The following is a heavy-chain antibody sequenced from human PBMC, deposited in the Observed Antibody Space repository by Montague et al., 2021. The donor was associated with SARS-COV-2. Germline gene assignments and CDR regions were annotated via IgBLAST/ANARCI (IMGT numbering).Heavy chain of an antibody. CDR3: ARREYSYGWGD. CDR1: GGPISGSSDY. J-gene: IGHJ4*02. CDR2: VDYSGNT. V-gene: IGHV4-39*01. D-gene: IGHD5-18*01. Sequence: SETLSLTCTVTGGPISGSSDYWGWIRQSPGKGLEWIASVDYSGNTYYSPSLKSRLTISVDTSKNQFSLKLNSVTAADTALYCRARREYSYGWGDWGQGTLVTVSS.